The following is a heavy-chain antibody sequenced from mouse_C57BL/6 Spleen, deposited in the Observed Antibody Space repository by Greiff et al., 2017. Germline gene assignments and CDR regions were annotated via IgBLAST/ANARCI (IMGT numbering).Heavy chain of an antibody. CDR3: TTVTTVGREAMDD. Sequence: EVQLQQSGAELVRPGASVKLSCTASGFNIKDYYMHWVKQRPEQGLEWIGRIDPEDGDTEYAPKFQGKATMTADTSSNTAYLQLSSLTSEDTAVYYCTTVTTVGREAMDDWGQGTSVTVSA. CDR1: GFNIKDYY. V-gene: IGHV14-1*01. D-gene: IGHD1-1*01. J-gene: IGHJ4*01. CDR2: IDPEDGDT.